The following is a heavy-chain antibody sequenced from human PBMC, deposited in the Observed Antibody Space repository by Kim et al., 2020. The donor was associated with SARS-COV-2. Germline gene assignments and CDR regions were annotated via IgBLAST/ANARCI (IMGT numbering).Heavy chain of an antibody. Sequence: GGSLRLSCAASGFTFSSYVMSWVRQAPGKGLEWVSAISGSGGSTYYADSVKGRFTISRDNSKNTLYLQMNSLRAEDTAVYYCAKPLKATVTSSEWFDPWGQGTLVTVSS. D-gene: IGHD4-17*01. CDR1: GFTFSSYV. CDR3: AKPLKATVTSSEWFDP. V-gene: IGHV3-23*01. J-gene: IGHJ5*02. CDR2: ISGSGGST.